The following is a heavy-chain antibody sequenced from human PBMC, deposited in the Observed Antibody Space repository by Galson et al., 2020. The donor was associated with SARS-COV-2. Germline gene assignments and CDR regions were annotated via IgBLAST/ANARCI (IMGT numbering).Heavy chain of an antibody. V-gene: IGHV3-30-3*01. J-gene: IGHJ3*02. CDR1: GFTFSIYP. Sequence: TGGSLRLSCAASGFTFSIYPMHWVRQAPGKGLEWVAVISYDGSNKYYADSVKGRFTISRDNSKNTLYLQMNSLRAEDTAVYYCANRNYYDSRGNAFDIWDQGTMVTVSS. D-gene: IGHD3-22*01. CDR3: ANRNYYDSRGNAFDI. CDR2: ISYDGSNK.